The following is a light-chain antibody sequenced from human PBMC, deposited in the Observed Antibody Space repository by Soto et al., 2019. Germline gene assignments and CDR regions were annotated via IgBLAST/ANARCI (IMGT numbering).Light chain of an antibody. V-gene: IGLV2-23*02. CDR2: EVN. CDR1: RNDVGSYKF. Sequence: QSALTQPASVSGSPGQSITISCTGTRNDVGSYKFVSWYQQHPGKAPKLMISEVNKRPSGVSNRFSGSKSCNSASLTISGLQAEDEADYYRCSYAGSNWVFGGGTKLTVL. CDR3: CSYAGSNWV. J-gene: IGLJ3*02.